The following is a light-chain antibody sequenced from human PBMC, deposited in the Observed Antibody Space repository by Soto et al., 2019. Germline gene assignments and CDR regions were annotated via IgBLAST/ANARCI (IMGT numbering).Light chain of an antibody. V-gene: IGLV3-1*01. CDR3: QAWDSSTVV. CDR1: KLGDKY. Sequence: SYELTQPPSVSVSPGHTASITCSGDKLGDKYACWYQRKPGQSPVLVIYQNTQRPSGIPERFSGSNSGNTATLTISGTQAMDEADYYCQAWDSSTVVFGGGTKLTVL. CDR2: QNT. J-gene: IGLJ3*02.